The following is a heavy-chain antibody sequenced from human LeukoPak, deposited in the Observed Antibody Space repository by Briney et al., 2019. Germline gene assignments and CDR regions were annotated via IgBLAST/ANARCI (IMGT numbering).Heavy chain of an antibody. Sequence: QTGGSLRLSCAVSGFSFSNDWMHWVRRAPGKGLLWVSRISADGTTTNYADSVKGRFTISRDNAKNTLYLQMDSLRAEDTALYYCVKDFGQTTAAIAYWGQGTLVTVSS. CDR3: VKDFGQTTAAIAY. CDR2: ISADGTTT. J-gene: IGHJ4*02. CDR1: GFSFSNDW. V-gene: IGHV3-74*01. D-gene: IGHD2-2*01.